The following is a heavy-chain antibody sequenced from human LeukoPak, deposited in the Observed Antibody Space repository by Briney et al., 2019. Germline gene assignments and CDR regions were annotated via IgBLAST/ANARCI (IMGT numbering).Heavy chain of an antibody. D-gene: IGHD3-3*01. CDR2: ISSSSSYI. Sequence: GGSLRLSCAASGFTFSSYSMNWVRQAPGKGLEWVSSISSSSSYIYYADSVKGRFTISRDNAKNSLYLQMNSLRAEDTAVYYCARDLEGLEPIFGAPDHFDYWGQGTLVTVSS. CDR3: ARDLEGLEPIFGAPDHFDY. J-gene: IGHJ4*02. V-gene: IGHV3-21*01. CDR1: GFTFSSYS.